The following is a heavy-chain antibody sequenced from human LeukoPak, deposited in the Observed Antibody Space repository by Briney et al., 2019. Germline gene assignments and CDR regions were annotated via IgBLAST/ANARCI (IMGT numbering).Heavy chain of an antibody. CDR3: ARGRDGYNFRVLAFDY. CDR2: IIPIFGTA. CDR1: GGTFSSYA. Sequence: SVKVSCKASGGTFSSYAISWVRQAPGGGLEWMGGIIPIFGTANYAQKFQGRVTITADESTSTAYMELSSVSSEDTAVYYCARGRDGYNFRVLAFDYWGQGTLVTVSS. J-gene: IGHJ4*02. V-gene: IGHV1-69*13. D-gene: IGHD5-24*01.